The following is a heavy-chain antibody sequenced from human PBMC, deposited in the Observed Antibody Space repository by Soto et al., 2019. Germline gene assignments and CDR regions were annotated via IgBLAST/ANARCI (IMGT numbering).Heavy chain of an antibody. J-gene: IGHJ2*01. CDR2: INPSGGST. V-gene: IGHV1-46*01. Sequence: QVQLVQSGAEVKKPGASVKVSCKASGYTFTSYYMHWVRQAPGQGLEWMGIINPSGGSTSYAQKFQGRVTMTRDTSTSTVYMELSSLRSEDTAVYYCARVKGGYSYGKSWYFDLWGRGTLVTVSS. CDR3: ARVKGGYSYGKSWYFDL. D-gene: IGHD5-18*01. CDR1: GYTFTSYY.